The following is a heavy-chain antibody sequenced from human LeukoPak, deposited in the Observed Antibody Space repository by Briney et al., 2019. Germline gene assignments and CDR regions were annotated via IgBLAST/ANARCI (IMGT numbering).Heavy chain of an antibody. Sequence: SQTLSLTCAVSGGSISSGGYSWSWIRQPPGKGLEWIGYIYHSGSTYYNPSLKSRVTISVDRSKNQFSLKLSSVTAADTAVYYCARASSVYYYGMDVWGQGTTVTVPS. V-gene: IGHV4-30-2*01. J-gene: IGHJ6*02. CDR3: ARASSVYYYGMDV. CDR1: GGSISSGGYS. CDR2: IYHSGST.